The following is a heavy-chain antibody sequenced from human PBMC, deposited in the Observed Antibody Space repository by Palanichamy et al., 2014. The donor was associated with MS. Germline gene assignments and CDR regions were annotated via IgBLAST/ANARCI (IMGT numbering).Heavy chain of an antibody. Sequence: EVQLVESGGGLIQPGGSLGLSCAASGFSVSTNYMSWVRQAPGKGLEWVSIIYSGGDTYYADSVKGRFTISRDSSKNTLYLQMNSLRAKDTAVYYCARWSGTYYDYWGQGTLVTVSS. CDR2: IYSGGDT. D-gene: IGHD3-3*01. V-gene: IGHV3-53*01. CDR3: ARWSGTYYDY. CDR1: GFSVSTNY. J-gene: IGHJ4*02.